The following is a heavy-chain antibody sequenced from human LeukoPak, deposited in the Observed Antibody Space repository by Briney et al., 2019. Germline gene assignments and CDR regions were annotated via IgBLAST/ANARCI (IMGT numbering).Heavy chain of an antibody. Sequence: GGSLRLSCSASGFTFSNHWMNWVRQAPGKGLEWVANINMDGSEKNYVDSVKGRFTISRDNAKNSLYLQMNYLRPEDTAVYYCARQDHGPDYWGQGTLVTASS. CDR3: ARQDHGPDY. V-gene: IGHV3-7*01. CDR1: GFTFSNHW. J-gene: IGHJ4*02. CDR2: INMDGSEK. D-gene: IGHD1-14*01.